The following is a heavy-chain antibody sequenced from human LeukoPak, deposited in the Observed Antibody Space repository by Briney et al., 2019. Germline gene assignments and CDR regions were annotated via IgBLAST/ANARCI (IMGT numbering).Heavy chain of an antibody. CDR3: ARDRERFDY. D-gene: IGHD1-1*01. CDR1: GGSISSYY. V-gene: IGHV4-59*01. J-gene: IGHJ4*02. Sequence: SETLSLTCTVSGGSISSYYWSWIRQPPGKGLEWIGYIYYSGSTNYIPSLKSRVTISVDTSKNQFSLKLSSVTAADTAVYYCARDRERFDYWGQGTLVTVSS. CDR2: IYYSGST.